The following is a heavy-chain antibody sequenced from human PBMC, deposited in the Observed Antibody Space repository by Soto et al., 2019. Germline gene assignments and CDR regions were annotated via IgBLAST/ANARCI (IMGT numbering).Heavy chain of an antibody. CDR1: GGSFSGYY. J-gene: IGHJ4*02. V-gene: IGHV4-34*01. CDR2: INHSGNT. Sequence: QVQLQQWGAGLLKPSETLSLSCAVYGGSFSGYYWCWIRQPPGKGLEWIGDINHSGNTNYNPSLRSRITISVDTYKKQFSLKMKCVTAADAAVYYCERGVPNSSTLALEGDYWGQGTLVTVSS. CDR3: ERGVPNSSTLALEGDY. D-gene: IGHD6-13*01.